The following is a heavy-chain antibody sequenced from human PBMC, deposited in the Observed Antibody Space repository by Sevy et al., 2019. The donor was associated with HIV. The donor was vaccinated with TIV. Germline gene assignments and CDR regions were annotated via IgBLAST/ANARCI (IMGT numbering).Heavy chain of an antibody. Sequence: GGYLRLSCAASGFTFSGYWMSWVRQVPGKGLQWVANINQDGSKNEFVDSVKGRFTISRDNPKNSVYLQMNSLRAEDTAVYYCAREGAGGFDYWGQGTLVTVSS. CDR3: AREGAGGFDY. J-gene: IGHJ4*02. D-gene: IGHD2-15*01. V-gene: IGHV3-7*01. CDR1: GFTFSGYW. CDR2: INQDGSKN.